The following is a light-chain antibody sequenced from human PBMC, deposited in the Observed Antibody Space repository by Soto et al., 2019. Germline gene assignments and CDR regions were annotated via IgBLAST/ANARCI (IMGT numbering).Light chain of an antibody. CDR1: SSDVGGYNY. J-gene: IGLJ1*01. V-gene: IGLV2-14*01. Sequence: QSALTQPASVSGSPGQSITISRTGTSSDVGGYNYVSWYQQHPGKAPKLMIYDVSNRPSGVSNRFSGSKSGNTASLTISGLQAADEADYYCSSYTSSSTLLYVFGTGTKLTV. CDR3: SSYTSSSTLLYV. CDR2: DVS.